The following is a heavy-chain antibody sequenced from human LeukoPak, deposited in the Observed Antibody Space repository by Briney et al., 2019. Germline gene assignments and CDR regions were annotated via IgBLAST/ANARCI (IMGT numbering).Heavy chain of an antibody. Sequence: SETLSRTCTVSGGSISSSSYYWGWIRQPPGKGLEWIGSIYYSGSTYYNPSLKSRVTISVDTSKNQFSLKLSSVTAADTAVYYCARLDYYDSSGYLDYWGQGTLVTVSS. CDR2: IYYSGST. CDR3: ARLDYYDSSGYLDY. V-gene: IGHV4-39*01. J-gene: IGHJ4*02. D-gene: IGHD3-22*01. CDR1: GGSISSSSYY.